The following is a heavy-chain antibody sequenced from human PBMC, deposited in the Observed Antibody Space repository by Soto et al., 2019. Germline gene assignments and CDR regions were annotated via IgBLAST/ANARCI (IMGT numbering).Heavy chain of an antibody. V-gene: IGHV3-23*01. CDR1: GFTFSSYG. J-gene: IGHJ1*01. D-gene: IGHD6-13*01. CDR3: AKDQAGGGTISRYFQD. CDR2: ISGGGGTT. Sequence: EVQLLESGGGLVQPEGSLRLSCEASGFTFSSYGMSWVRQAPGKGLEWVSGISGGGGTTYYADSVKGRFTISRDNSKNTLYLQVNSLRAEDTAVYYCAKDQAGGGTISRYFQDWGQGTLVTVSS.